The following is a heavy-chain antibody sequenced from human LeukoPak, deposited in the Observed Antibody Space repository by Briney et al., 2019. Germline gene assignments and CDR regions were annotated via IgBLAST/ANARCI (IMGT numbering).Heavy chain of an antibody. D-gene: IGHD3-3*01. CDR3: ARDPRFLESDI. V-gene: IGHV3-66*02. Sequence: PGGSLRLSCAAPGFTVSSNYMSWVRQAPGKGLEWVSVIYSGGSTYYADSVKGRFTISRDNSKNTLYLQMNSLRAEDTAVYYCARDPRFLESDIWGQGTMVTVSS. CDR1: GFTVSSNY. CDR2: IYSGGST. J-gene: IGHJ3*02.